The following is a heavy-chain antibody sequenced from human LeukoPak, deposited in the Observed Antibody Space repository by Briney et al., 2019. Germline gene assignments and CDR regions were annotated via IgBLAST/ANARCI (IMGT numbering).Heavy chain of an antibody. CDR3: ARENYYDSSGYRRGPPFDY. Sequence: SVKVSCKASGGTFSSYAISWVRQAPGQGLEWMGRIIPILGIANYAQKFQGRVTITADKSTSTAYMELSSLRSEDTAVYYCARENYYDSSGYRRGPPFDYWGQGTLVTVSS. CDR1: GGTFSSYA. V-gene: IGHV1-69*04. J-gene: IGHJ4*02. CDR2: IIPILGIA. D-gene: IGHD3-22*01.